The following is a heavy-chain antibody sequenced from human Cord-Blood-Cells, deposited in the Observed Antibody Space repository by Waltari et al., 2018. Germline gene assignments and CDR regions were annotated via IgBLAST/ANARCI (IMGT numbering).Heavy chain of an antibody. D-gene: IGHD3-3*01. CDR3: ARLYYDCWSGHPGYNWCDP. Sequence: QVQLQQWGAGLLKPSETLSLTCAVYGGSFSGYYWSWIRQPPGKGREWIGEINHSGSTNYNPSLKSRVTISVDTSKNQFSLKLSSVAAADTAVYYCARLYYDCWSGHPGYNWCDPWGQGTLVTVSS. CDR1: GGSFSGYY. CDR2: INHSGST. J-gene: IGHJ5*02. V-gene: IGHV4-34*01.